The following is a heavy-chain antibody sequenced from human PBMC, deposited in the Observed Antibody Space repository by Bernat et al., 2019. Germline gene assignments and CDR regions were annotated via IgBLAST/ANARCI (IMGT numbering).Heavy chain of an antibody. V-gene: IGHV3-9*01. CDR1: GLSFDDYG. CDR3: AKDKVGSPPYYSLDY. CDR2: ISWNSGSI. Sequence: EVQLVESGGGLVQPGRSLRLSCEASGLSFDDYGMHWVRQAPGKVLEWVSSISWNSGSIGYGDSVQGRFTVSRDNAKNSLFLQMNSLRPEDSALYYCAKDKVGSPPYYSLDYWGRGTLVTVSS. D-gene: IGHD2-21*01. J-gene: IGHJ4*02.